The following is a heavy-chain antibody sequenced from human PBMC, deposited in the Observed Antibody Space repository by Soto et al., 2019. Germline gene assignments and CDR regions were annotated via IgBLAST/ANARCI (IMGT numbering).Heavy chain of an antibody. D-gene: IGHD6-6*01. J-gene: IGHJ4*02. Sequence: PGGSLRLSCAASGFTFSSYAMHWVRQAPGQRLEWMGWINAGNGNTKYSQKFQGRVTITRDTSASTAYMELSSPRSEDTAVYYCARKSSFDYWGQGTLVTVSS. CDR3: ARKSSFDY. V-gene: IGHV1-3*01. CDR1: GFTFSSYA. CDR2: INAGNGNT.